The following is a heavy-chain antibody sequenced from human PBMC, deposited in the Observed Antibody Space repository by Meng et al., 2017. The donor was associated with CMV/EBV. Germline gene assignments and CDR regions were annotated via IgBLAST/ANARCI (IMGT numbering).Heavy chain of an antibody. V-gene: IGHV3-48*03. Sequence: GESLKISCAASGFTFSSYEMNWVRQAPGKGLEWVSYISSSGSTIYYADSVKGRFTISRDNAKNSLYLQMNSLSAEDTAVYYCASSGDHDAFDIWGQGTMVTVSS. CDR2: ISSSGSTI. J-gene: IGHJ3*02. CDR1: GFTFSSYE. D-gene: IGHD7-27*01. CDR3: ASSGDHDAFDI.